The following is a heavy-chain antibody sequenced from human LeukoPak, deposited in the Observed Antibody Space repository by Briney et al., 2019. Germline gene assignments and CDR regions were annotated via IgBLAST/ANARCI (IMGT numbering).Heavy chain of an antibody. Sequence: PSETLSLTCTVSGGSINRYYWSWIRQTPGKGLEWIGFISYTGSTEYYPSLKSRVTISVDTSKNQFSLKLSSVTAADTAVYYCARAYSSSWYFNWFDPWGQGTLVTVSS. CDR3: ARAYSSSWYFNWFDP. CDR2: ISYTGST. CDR1: GGSINRYY. J-gene: IGHJ5*02. D-gene: IGHD6-13*01. V-gene: IGHV4-59*08.